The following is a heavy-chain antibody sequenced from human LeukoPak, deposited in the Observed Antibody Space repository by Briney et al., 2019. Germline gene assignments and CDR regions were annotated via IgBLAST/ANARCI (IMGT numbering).Heavy chain of an antibody. CDR3: ARESSFYYGMDV. V-gene: IGHV3-21*01. CDR1: GFTFSSYS. Sequence: PGGSLRPSCAASGFTFSSYSMNWVRQAPGKGLEWVSSISSSSSYIYYADSVKGRFTISRDNAKNSLYLQMNSLRAEDTAVYYCARESSFYYGMDVWGQGTTVTVSS. D-gene: IGHD3-16*02. CDR2: ISSSSSYI. J-gene: IGHJ6*02.